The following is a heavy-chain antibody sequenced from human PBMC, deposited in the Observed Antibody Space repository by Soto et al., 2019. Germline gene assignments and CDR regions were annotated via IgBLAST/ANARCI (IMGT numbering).Heavy chain of an antibody. Sequence: GGSLRLSCAASGFNFSSYWMHWVRQAPGKGLVWVSRINTDGSTTTYADSVKGRFTISRDNAKNTLYLQMNSLRAEDTAVYYCTRATPLANIDYWGQGTLVTSPQ. V-gene: IGHV3-74*03. D-gene: IGHD2-8*01. J-gene: IGHJ4*02. CDR3: TRATPLANIDY. CDR2: INTDGSTT. CDR1: GFNFSSYW.